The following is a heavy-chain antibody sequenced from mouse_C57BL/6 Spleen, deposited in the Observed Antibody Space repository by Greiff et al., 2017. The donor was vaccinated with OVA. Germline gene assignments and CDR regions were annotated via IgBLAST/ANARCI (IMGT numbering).Heavy chain of an antibody. J-gene: IGHJ2*01. V-gene: IGHV3-6*01. Sequence: EVKLMESGPGLVKPSQSLSLTCSVTGYSITSGYYWNWIRQFPGNKLEWMGYISYDGSNNYNPSLKNRISITRDTSKNQFFLKLNSVTTEDTATYYCARHGSGDYWGQGTTLTVSS. CDR1: GYSITSGYY. D-gene: IGHD1-1*01. CDR2: ISYDGSN. CDR3: ARHGSGDY.